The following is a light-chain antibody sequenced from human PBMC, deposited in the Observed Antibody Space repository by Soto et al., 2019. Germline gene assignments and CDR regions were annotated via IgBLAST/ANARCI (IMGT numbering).Light chain of an antibody. CDR3: QQRSNLLT. CDR1: QSVSSY. J-gene: IGKJ4*01. V-gene: IGKV3-11*01. Sequence: EIVLTQSPVTLSLSPGERATLSCRASQSVSSYLAWYQQKPGQAPRLLIYDASNRATGIPARFSGSGSGTDFTLTISSLEPEDFAVYYCQQRSNLLTFGGGNKVQIK. CDR2: DAS.